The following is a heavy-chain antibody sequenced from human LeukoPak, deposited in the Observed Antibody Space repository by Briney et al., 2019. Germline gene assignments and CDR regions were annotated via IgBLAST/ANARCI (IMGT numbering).Heavy chain of an antibody. CDR3: TRGLRMDYYYVDYYYYGMDV. CDR1: GFTLNTYW. CDR2: INGDGTSL. V-gene: IGHV3-74*03. J-gene: IGHJ6*02. Sequence: GGSLRLSCAASGFTLNTYWMNWVRQAPGKGLVWVSRINGDGTSLTYADSVKGRFTVSRDNAKNTVYLQMNSLRAEDTAVYYCTRGLRMDYYYVDYYYYGMDVWGQGTTVTVSS. D-gene: IGHD3-10*02.